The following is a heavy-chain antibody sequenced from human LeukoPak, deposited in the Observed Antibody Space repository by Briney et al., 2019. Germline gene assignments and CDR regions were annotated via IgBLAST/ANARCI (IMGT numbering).Heavy chain of an antibody. CDR3: ARGGDGYNFYNWFDP. CDR1: GDSVSSNSAV. D-gene: IGHD5-24*01. CDR2: TYYRSKWYN. V-gene: IGHV6-1*01. J-gene: IGHJ5*02. Sequence: SQTLSLTCVISGDSVSSNSAVWNWIRQSPSRGLEWLGRTYYRSKWYNDYAVSVKSRITINSDTSKNQFSLQLNSVTPGDTAVYYCARGGDGYNFYNWFDPWGQGTLVIVSS.